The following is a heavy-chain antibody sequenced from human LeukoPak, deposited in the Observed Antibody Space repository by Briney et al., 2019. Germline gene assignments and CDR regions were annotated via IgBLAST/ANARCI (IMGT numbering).Heavy chain of an antibody. D-gene: IGHD3-10*01. CDR2: IYYRGST. V-gene: IGHV4-39*07. J-gene: IGHJ6*03. Sequence: ASETLSLTCTVSGGSISSSSYYWGWIRQPPGKGLEWIGSIYYRGSTYYNPSLKSRVTISVDTSKNQFSLKLSSVTAADTAVYYCARGLWFGEPGRRYYMDVWGKGTTVTVSS. CDR3: ARGLWFGEPGRRYYMDV. CDR1: GGSISSSSYY.